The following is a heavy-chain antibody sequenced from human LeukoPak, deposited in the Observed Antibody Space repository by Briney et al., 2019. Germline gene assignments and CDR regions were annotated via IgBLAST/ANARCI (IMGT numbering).Heavy chain of an antibody. J-gene: IGHJ5*02. CDR3: ARGVVVVAAHNWFDP. D-gene: IGHD2-15*01. V-gene: IGHV1-69*13. Sequence: SVKVSCKASGGTFSSYATSWVRQAPGQGLEWMGGIIPIFGTANYAQKFQGRVTITADESTSTAYMELSSLRSEDTAVYYCARGVVVVAAHNWFDPWGQGTLVTVSS. CDR1: GGTFSSYA. CDR2: IIPIFGTA.